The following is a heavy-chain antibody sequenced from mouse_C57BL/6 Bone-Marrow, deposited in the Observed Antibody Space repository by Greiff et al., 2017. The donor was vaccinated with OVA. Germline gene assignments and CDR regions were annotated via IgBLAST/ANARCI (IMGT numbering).Heavy chain of an antibody. CDR1: GFSLTSYG. Sequence: VQLQQSGPGLVQPSQSLSITCTVSGFSLTSYGVHWVRQSPGKGLEWLGEIWSGGSTDYNAAFISSMSISKDNSMSQVFFKMNILQAYDTAIYYGARNWSYCPFAYWGQGTLVTVSA. CDR2: IWSGGST. D-gene: IGHD2-10*01. V-gene: IGHV2-2*01. CDR3: ARNWSYCPFAY. J-gene: IGHJ3*01.